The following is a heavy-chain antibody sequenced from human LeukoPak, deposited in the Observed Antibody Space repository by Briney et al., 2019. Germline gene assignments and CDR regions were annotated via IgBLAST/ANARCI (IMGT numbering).Heavy chain of an antibody. V-gene: IGHV7-4-1*02. D-gene: IGHD6-25*01. CDR2: IHTNTEKS. CDR3: ATGGGYRFAY. CDR1: GYSITNYA. Sequence: ASVKVSCKASGYSITNYAILWVRQAPGQGLEWMGWIHTNTEKSTYAPGFTGRYVFSLDSSVNTAYLQISSLKAEDTALYYCATGGGYRFAYWGQGTLVTVSS. J-gene: IGHJ4*02.